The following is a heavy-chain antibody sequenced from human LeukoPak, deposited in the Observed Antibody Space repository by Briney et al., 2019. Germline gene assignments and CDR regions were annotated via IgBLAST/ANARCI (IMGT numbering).Heavy chain of an antibody. J-gene: IGHJ6*03. V-gene: IGHV4-30-4*08. CDR2: IYYSGST. CDR1: GGSISSGDYY. D-gene: IGHD2-15*01. Sequence: PSETLSLTCTVSGGSISSGDYYWSWIRQPPGKGLEWIGYIYYSGSTYYNPSLKSRVTISVDTSKNQFSLKPSSVTAADTAVYYCARDRTPLDPREPMDVWGKGTTVTVS. CDR3: ARDRTPLDPREPMDV.